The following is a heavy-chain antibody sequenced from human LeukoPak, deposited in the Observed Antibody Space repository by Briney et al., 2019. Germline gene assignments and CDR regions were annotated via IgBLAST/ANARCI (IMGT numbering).Heavy chain of an antibody. D-gene: IGHD3-10*01. CDR1: GGSISSYY. V-gene: IGHV4-59*12. CDR2: IYYSGST. CDR3: ARRGYYYYYYMDV. Sequence: SSETLSLTCTVSGGSISSYYWSWIRQPPGKGLEWIGYIYYSGSTNYNPSLKSRVTISVDTSKNQFSLKLSSVTAADTAVYYCARRGYYYYYYMDVWGKGTTVTISS. J-gene: IGHJ6*03.